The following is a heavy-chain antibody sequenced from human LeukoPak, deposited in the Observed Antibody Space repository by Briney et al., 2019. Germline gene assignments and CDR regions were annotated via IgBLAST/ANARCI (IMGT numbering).Heavy chain of an antibody. V-gene: IGHV6-1*01. Sequence: SQTLSLTCAISGDSGSRKSAAWNWIRQSPSRGLEWLGRTYYRSKWYNDYAVSVKSRITINPDTSKNQFSLQLNSVTPEDTAVYYCAREGGYCSSTRFYTEDNWFDPWGLGALVTVSS. CDR3: AREGGYCSSTRFYTEDNWFDP. CDR2: TYYRSKWYN. CDR1: GDSGSRKSAA. D-gene: IGHD2-2*02. J-gene: IGHJ5*02.